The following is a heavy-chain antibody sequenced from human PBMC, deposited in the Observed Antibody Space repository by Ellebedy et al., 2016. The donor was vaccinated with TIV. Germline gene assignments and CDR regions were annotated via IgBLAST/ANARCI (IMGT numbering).Heavy chain of an antibody. CDR2: IDHGGGNT. D-gene: IGHD3-9*01. V-gene: IGHV3-23*01. J-gene: IGHJ4*02. CDR3: ARYFDWLSLMHYFDY. CDR1: GFSFSSYA. Sequence: GGSLRLSCAASGFSFSSYAMSWVRQAPGKGLEWVSSIDHGGGNTYYADSVGGRFTISRDSSKNTLYLQVDSLRAEDTAVYYCARYFDWLSLMHYFDYWGQGTLVTVSS.